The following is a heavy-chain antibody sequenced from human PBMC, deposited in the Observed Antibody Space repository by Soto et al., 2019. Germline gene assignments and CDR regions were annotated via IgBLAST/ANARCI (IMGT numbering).Heavy chain of an antibody. D-gene: IGHD2-8*02. Sequence: HVQLVESGGGLVKAGGSLSLSCAVSGFTFSDYYMRWIRQDPGKGLVWISYIAPSGSPIYYSESLKGRFTVSRDNGENSMSLQMDSLRAEDTAVYYGASDLGWATVTTGVVLYYALDVWGQGTTVTFSS. CDR2: IAPSGSPI. V-gene: IGHV3-11*01. CDR3: ASDLGWATVTTGVVLYYALDV. J-gene: IGHJ6*02. CDR1: GFTFSDYY.